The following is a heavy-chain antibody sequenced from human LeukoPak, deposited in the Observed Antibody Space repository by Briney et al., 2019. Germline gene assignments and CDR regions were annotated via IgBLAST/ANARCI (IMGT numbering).Heavy chain of an antibody. V-gene: IGHV1-8*01. CDR2: MNPNSGNT. D-gene: IGHD1/OR15-1a*01. Sequence: ASVKVSCKASGYTFTSYDINWVRQATGQGLEWMGWMNPNSGNTGYAQKFQGRVTMTRNTSISTAYMELSSLRSEDTAVYYCARDSLNNNYYYYYMDVWGKGTTVTVSS. CDR3: ARDSLNNNYYYYYMDV. CDR1: GYTFTSYD. J-gene: IGHJ6*03.